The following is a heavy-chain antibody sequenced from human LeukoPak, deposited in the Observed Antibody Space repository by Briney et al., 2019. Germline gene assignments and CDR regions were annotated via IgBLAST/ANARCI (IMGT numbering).Heavy chain of an antibody. V-gene: IGHV1-24*01. J-gene: IGHJ4*02. D-gene: IGHD2-2*01. CDR1: GYSLTEFS. CDR3: ATWGHGYQPPSRRDC. CDR2: FDPEDGET. Sequence: ASVKVSCKVSGYSLTEFSMHWVRQAPGTRLEWMGGFDPEDGETVYAQKFQGRVTMTEDTSTDTAYMELSSLRSEDTAVYYCATWGHGYQPPSRRDCWGQGTLVTVSS.